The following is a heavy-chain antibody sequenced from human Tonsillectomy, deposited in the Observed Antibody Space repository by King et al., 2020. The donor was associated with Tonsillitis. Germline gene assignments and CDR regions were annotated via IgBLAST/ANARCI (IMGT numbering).Heavy chain of an antibody. CDR2: IYYSGST. V-gene: IGHV4-59*01. CDR1: GGSISSYY. CDR3: ARDAGQHIVVVTAIPGDWYFDL. Sequence: QLQESGPGLVKPSETLSLTCTVSGGSISSYYWSWIRQPPGKGLEWIGYIYYSGSTNYNPSLKSRVTISVDTSKNQFSLKLSSVTAADTAVYYCARDAGQHIVVVTAIPGDWYFDLWGRGTLVTVSS. D-gene: IGHD2-21*02. J-gene: IGHJ2*01.